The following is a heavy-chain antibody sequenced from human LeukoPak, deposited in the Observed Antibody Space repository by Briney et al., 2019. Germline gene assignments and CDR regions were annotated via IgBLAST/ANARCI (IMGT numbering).Heavy chain of an antibody. D-gene: IGHD5-24*01. CDR2: LSGGGGTT. Sequence: GGSLRLSCAASGFIFSSYAMSWVRQAPGKGLEWVSSLSGGGGTTYYADSVEGRFTISRDNSKNTLYLQMNSRRAEDTAVYYCAKDLGDGYNGPDAFDICGQGTMVTVSS. CDR3: AKDLGDGYNGPDAFDI. V-gene: IGHV3-23*01. J-gene: IGHJ3*02. CDR1: GFIFSSYA.